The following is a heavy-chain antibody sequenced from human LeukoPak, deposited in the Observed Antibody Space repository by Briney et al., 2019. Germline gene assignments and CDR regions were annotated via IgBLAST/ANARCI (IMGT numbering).Heavy chain of an antibody. CDR1: GYTFTGYY. V-gene: IGHV1-2*02. Sequence: GASVKVSCKASGYTFTGYYMHWVRQAPGQGLEWMGWINPNSGGTNYAQKFQGRVTMTRDTSISTAYMELSRLRSDDTAVYYCARPPATEKIYYFDYWGQGTLVTVSS. D-gene: IGHD2/OR15-2a*01. J-gene: IGHJ4*02. CDR2: INPNSGGT. CDR3: ARPPATEKIYYFDY.